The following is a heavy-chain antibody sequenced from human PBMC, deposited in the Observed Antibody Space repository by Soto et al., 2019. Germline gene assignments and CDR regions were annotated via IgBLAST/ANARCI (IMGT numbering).Heavy chain of an antibody. CDR3: ARAPLGYVDY. CDR1: GGSISSYY. J-gene: IGHJ4*02. D-gene: IGHD3-10*01. CDR2: IYYSGST. V-gene: IGHV4-59*01. Sequence: SETLSLTCTVSGGSISSYYWSWIRQPPGKGLEWIGYIYYSGSTNYNPSLKSRVTISVDTSKNQFSLKLSSVTAADTAVYYCARAPLGYVDYWGQGTLATVSS.